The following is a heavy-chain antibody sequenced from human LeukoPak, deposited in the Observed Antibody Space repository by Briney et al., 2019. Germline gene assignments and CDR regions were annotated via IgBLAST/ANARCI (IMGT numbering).Heavy chain of an antibody. D-gene: IGHD3-10*01. CDR3: ARASAPHYYGSGSYDWFGP. CDR2: INPNSGGT. CDR1: GYTFTGYY. J-gene: IGHJ5*02. Sequence: ASVKVSCKASGYTFTGYYMHWVRQAPGQGLEWMGWINPNSGGTNYAQKFQGWVTMTRDTSISTAYMELSRLRSDDTAVYYCARASAPHYYGSGSYDWFGPWGQGTLVTVSS. V-gene: IGHV1-2*04.